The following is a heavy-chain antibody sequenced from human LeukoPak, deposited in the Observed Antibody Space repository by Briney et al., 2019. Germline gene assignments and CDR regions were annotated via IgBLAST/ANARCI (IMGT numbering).Heavy chain of an antibody. CDR3: ARVGVAWGWDYFDY. V-gene: IGHV3-23*01. D-gene: IGHD6-19*01. CDR2: ISGSGTT. CDR1: GFTFTNFV. Sequence: SGGSLRLSCAASGFTFTNFVMSWVRQAPGKGLEWVSAISGSGTTYYAESVRGRFTISRDNSKNTLNLQMNSLRAEDTAVYYCARVGVAWGWDYFDYWGQGTLVTVSS. J-gene: IGHJ4*02.